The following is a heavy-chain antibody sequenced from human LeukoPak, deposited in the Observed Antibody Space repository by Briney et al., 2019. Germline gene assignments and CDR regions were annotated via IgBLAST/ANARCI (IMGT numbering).Heavy chain of an antibody. CDR2: ISYDGSNK. D-gene: IGHD5-18*01. CDR3: ATGVSNTWIQLWPNFDF. J-gene: IGHJ4*02. V-gene: IGHV3-30*03. Sequence: GGSLRLSCVASGFTFNTYSMNWVRQAPGKGLEWVAVISYDGSNKYYADSVKGRFTISRDNSKNTLYLQMNSLRTEDTAVYYCATGVSNTWIQLWPNFDFWGQGTLVTVSS. CDR1: GFTFNTYS.